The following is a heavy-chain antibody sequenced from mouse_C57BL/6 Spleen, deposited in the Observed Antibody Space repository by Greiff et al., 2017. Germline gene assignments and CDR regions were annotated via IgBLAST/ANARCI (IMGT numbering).Heavy chain of an antibody. Sequence: VQLKESGAELVRPGASVKLSCTASGFNFKDYYMHWVKQKPEQGLEWIGRIDPEDGDTDYAPKFQGKATMTADTSSNTAYLQLSSLTSEDTAVYYCTTGDGYDGDFDYWGQGTTLTVSS. CDR2: IDPEDGDT. CDR3: TTGDGYDGDFDY. V-gene: IGHV14-1*01. CDR1: GFNFKDYY. D-gene: IGHD2-2*01. J-gene: IGHJ2*01.